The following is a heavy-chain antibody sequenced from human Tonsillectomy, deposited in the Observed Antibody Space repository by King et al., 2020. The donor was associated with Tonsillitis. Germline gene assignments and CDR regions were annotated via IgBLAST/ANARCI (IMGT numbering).Heavy chain of an antibody. V-gene: IGHV3-30*04. CDR3: AREQGGYGSHGVCSPVDY. CDR2: ISYDGSNK. CDR1: GFTFNSYA. D-gene: IGHD2-8*01. J-gene: IGHJ4*02. Sequence: VQLVEFGGGVVQPGRSLRLSCAASGFTFNSYAMHWVRQAPGKGLVWVAIISYDGSNKYYADSVKGRFTISRDNSKNTLYLQMNSLRPEDTAVYYCAREQGGYGSHGVCSPVDYWGQGTLVTVSA.